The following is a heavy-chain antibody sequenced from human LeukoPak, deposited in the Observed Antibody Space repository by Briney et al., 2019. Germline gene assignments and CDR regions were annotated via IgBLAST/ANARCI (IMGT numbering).Heavy chain of an antibody. J-gene: IGHJ5*02. CDR2: ISGSGGTT. V-gene: IGHV3-23*01. Sequence: PGGSLRLSCVASGFNFSDYAMNWVRQAPGKGLEWVSAISGSGGTTHYADSVKGRFAISRDNSKNTLSLQMSHLRHEDTARYYCAKDRYSNYGNRFDPWGQGTQVTVFS. CDR3: AKDRYSNYGNRFDP. CDR1: GFNFSDYA. D-gene: IGHD4-11*01.